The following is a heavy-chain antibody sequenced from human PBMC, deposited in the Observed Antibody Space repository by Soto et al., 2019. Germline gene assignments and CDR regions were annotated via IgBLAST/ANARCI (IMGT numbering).Heavy chain of an antibody. D-gene: IGHD6-19*01. CDR2: ISRTGRTI. J-gene: IGHJ4*02. V-gene: IGHV3-11*01. Sequence: PGGPLRLSCGASGFTFSNYYMSWIRQAPGKGLEWGSYISRTGRTIYYADSVKGRFTVSRDNAQNSLSLKLNSLRVEAPAVYYFARSYSSGLEFDCWGQGTQVTVSS. CDR3: ARSYSSGLEFDC. CDR1: GFTFSNYY.